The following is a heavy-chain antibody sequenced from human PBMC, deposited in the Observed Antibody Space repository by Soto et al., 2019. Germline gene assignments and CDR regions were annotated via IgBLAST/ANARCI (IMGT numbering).Heavy chain of an antibody. CDR1: GDSISRAGYY. V-gene: IGHV4-31*03. Sequence: SETLSLTCTVSGDSISRAGYYWTWIRQHPGKGLEWIGYIYSSGNTYYNPSLKSRISISLDTSKNHFSLILSSVTDADTAVYYCARVIAAAQNWFDPWGQGTLVTVS. J-gene: IGHJ5*02. CDR2: IYSSGNT. CDR3: ARVIAAAQNWFDP. D-gene: IGHD6-6*01.